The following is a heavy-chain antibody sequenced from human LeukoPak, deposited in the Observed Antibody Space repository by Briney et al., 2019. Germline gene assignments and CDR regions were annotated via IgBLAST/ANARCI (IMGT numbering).Heavy chain of an antibody. CDR1: GFTFSSYA. CDR3: AKPTYYYDSSGYWAFDI. J-gene: IGHJ3*02. D-gene: IGHD3-22*01. Sequence: GGSLRLSCAASGFTFSSYAMSWVRQAPGKGLEWVSAISGSGGSTYYAASVKGRFTISRDNSKNTLYLQMNSLRAEDMAVYYCAKPTYYYDSSGYWAFDIWGQGTMVTVSS. CDR2: ISGSGGST. V-gene: IGHV3-23*01.